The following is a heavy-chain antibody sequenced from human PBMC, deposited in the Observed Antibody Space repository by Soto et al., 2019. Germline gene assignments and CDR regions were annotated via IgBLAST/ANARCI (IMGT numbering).Heavy chain of an antibody. D-gene: IGHD3-10*01. V-gene: IGHV3-23*01. J-gene: IGHJ4*02. Sequence: GGSLRLCFAASGFPFSGYAMSWVRQATGKWLEWVSAISGSGGSTYYAYSVKGLFTTSRDNSKNTLYLQMNSLRAEDTAAYYCATVSLLWFGEFTLEFRDWAQGTLVPVSS. CDR2: ISGSGGST. CDR1: GFPFSGYA. CDR3: ATVSLLWFGEFTLEFRD.